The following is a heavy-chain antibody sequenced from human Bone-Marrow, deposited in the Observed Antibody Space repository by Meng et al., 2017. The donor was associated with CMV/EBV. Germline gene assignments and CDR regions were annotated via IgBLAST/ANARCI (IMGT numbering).Heavy chain of an antibody. CDR2: ISAYNGNT. V-gene: IGHV1-18*01. Sequence: ASVKVSCKASGYTFTSYGISWVRQAPGQGLEWMGWISAYNGNTNYAQKLQGRVTMTTDTSTSTAYMELRSLRPDDTAVYYCARDGSTPTIGAEDYWGQGTLVTVSS. D-gene: IGHD3-16*01. CDR1: GYTFTSYG. J-gene: IGHJ4*02. CDR3: ARDGSTPTIGAEDY.